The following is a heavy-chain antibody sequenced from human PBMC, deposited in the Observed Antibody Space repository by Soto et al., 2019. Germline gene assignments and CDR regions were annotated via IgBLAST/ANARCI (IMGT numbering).Heavy chain of an antibody. CDR1: GFAFSTYG. D-gene: IGHD3-9*01. CDR3: VGGTGYWGLRDS. Sequence: QVQLVESGGGVIQPGKSLRLSCSASGFAFSTYGMHWVRQAPGKGLEWVAVIWADGSRQFYGDSVKGRFTISRDKSKNTLYLQMNSLRVDDTAVYYCVGGTGYWGLRDSWGQGTLVTVSS. CDR2: IWADGSRQ. V-gene: IGHV3-33*08. J-gene: IGHJ4*02.